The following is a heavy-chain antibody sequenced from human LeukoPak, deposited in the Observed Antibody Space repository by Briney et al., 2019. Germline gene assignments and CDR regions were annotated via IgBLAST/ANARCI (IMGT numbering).Heavy chain of an antibody. CDR3: ARVRMYYFDY. V-gene: IGHV4-34*01. D-gene: IGHD2/OR15-2a*01. CDR1: GGSFSGYY. CDR2: INHSGST. J-gene: IGHJ4*02. Sequence: SETLSLTCAVCGGSFSGYYWSWIRQPPGKGLEWIGEINHSGSTNYNPSLKSRVTISVDTSKNQFSLKLSSVTAADTAVYYCARVRMYYFDYWGQGTLVTVSS.